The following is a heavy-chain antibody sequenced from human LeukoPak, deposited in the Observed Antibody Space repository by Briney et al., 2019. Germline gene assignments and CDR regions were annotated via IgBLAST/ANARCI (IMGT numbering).Heavy chain of an antibody. Sequence: SETLSLTCGVSGYSISSGNYWGWIRQPPGKTLEWIGSTYHSGSTQLHPSLHSRVTISVDTSKNQFFLNLSSVTATDTAVYYCARGEVGSIGRLGYWGQGILVTVSS. CDR3: ARGEVGSIGRLGY. CDR2: TYHSGST. D-gene: IGHD3-10*01. J-gene: IGHJ4*02. V-gene: IGHV4-38-2*01. CDR1: GYSISSGNY.